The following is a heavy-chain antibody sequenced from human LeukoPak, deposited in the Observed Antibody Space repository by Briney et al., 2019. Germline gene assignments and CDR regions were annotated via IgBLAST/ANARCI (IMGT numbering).Heavy chain of an antibody. CDR1: GGSFSSSSYY. CDR3: ARHWRYGRGSCYFEN. Sequence: SETLSLTCTVSGGSFSSSSYYWGWIRQPPGKGLEWIGSMYYSGNTYYSPSVKSRLTMAVDTSKNQFSLKLTSATAADTAVYYCARHWRYGRGSCYFENWGQGTLVTVSS. D-gene: IGHD3-16*01. CDR2: MYYSGNT. J-gene: IGHJ4*02. V-gene: IGHV4-39*01.